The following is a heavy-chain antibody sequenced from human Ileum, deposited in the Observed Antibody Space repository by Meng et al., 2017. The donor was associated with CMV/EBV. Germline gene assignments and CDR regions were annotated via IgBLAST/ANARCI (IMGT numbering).Heavy chain of an antibody. CDR2: IIPILGIA. V-gene: IGHV1-69*10. CDR1: GGTFSSYA. Sequence: SVKVSCKASGGTFSSYAISWVRQAPGHGLEWMGGIIPILGIANYAQKFQGRVTITADKSTSTDYMELSSVRSEDTAVYCCARASSFGYDFWSGYFDPWGQGTLVTVSS. CDR3: ARASSFGYDFWSGYFDP. J-gene: IGHJ5*02. D-gene: IGHD3-3*01.